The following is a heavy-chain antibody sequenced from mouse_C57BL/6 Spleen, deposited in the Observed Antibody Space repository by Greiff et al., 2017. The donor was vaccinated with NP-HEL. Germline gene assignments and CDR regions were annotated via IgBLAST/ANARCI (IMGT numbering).Heavy chain of an antibody. CDR1: GYAFSSYW. J-gene: IGHJ4*01. V-gene: IGHV1-80*01. CDR2: IYPGDGDT. D-gene: IGHD2-2*01. CDR3: ARELIYYGYDVDYAMDY. Sequence: QVQLQQSGAELVKPGASVKISCKASGYAFSSYWMNWVKQRPGKGLEWIGQIYPGDGDTNYNGKFKGKATLTADKSSSTAYMQLSSLTSEDSAVYFCARELIYYGYDVDYAMDYWGQGTSVTVSS.